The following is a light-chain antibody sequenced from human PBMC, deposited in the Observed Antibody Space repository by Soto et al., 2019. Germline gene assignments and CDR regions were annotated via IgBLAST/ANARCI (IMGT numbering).Light chain of an antibody. CDR2: DTA. CDR1: QSVSSRY. Sequence: EIVLTQSPGTLSLSPGERATLSCRVSQSVSSRYLAWYQQKPGQAPRLLIFDTASRATGIPARFSGSGSGTDFTLTISRLEPEDFAVYYCQQYRDSLIFGGGTKVEIK. CDR3: QQYRDSLI. V-gene: IGKV3-20*01. J-gene: IGKJ4*01.